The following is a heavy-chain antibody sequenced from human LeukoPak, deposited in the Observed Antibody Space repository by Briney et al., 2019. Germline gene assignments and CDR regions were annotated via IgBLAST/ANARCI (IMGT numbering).Heavy chain of an antibody. Sequence: GEPLKISCKGSGYSFTSYWIGWVRQMPGKGLEWMGIIYPGDSDTRYSPSFQGQVTISADKSISTAYLQWSSLKASDTAMYYCAVTRTIFGVVIEYNWFDPWGQGTLVTVSS. V-gene: IGHV5-51*01. CDR1: GYSFTSYW. CDR2: IYPGDSDT. J-gene: IGHJ5*02. D-gene: IGHD3-3*01. CDR3: AVTRTIFGVVIEYNWFDP.